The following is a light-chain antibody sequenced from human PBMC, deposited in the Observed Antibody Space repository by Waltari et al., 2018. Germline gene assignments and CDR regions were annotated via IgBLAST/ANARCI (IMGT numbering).Light chain of an antibody. CDR2: EDE. CDR1: DSNIGTNF. J-gene: IGLJ2*01. CDR3: GTWDTSLSPHVI. V-gene: IGLV1-51*02. Sequence: QSLLTQPPSVSAAPGQKVTISCSGSDSNIGTNFVSWYQQVPGSAPKLLIFEDENGPSGIPARFSGWKSATSATLAITGLQPGDEADFYCGTWDTSLSPHVIFGGGTRLTVL.